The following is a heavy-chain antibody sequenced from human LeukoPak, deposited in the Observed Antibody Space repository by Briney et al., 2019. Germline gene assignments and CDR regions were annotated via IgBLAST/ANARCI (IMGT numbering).Heavy chain of an antibody. CDR1: GASISSYY. D-gene: IGHD6-6*01. Sequence: SETLSLTCTVSGASISSYYWSWIRQPPGKGLEWIGYIYYSGSTNYNPSLKSRVTISVDTSKNQFSLKLSSVTAADTAVYYCARHTSSSGRYFDLWGRGTLVTVSS. CDR3: ARHTSSSGRYFDL. V-gene: IGHV4-59*08. CDR2: IYYSGST. J-gene: IGHJ2*01.